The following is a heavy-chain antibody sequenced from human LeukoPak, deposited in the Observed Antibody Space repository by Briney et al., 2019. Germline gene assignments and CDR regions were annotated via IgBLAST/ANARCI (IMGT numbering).Heavy chain of an antibody. D-gene: IGHD6-6*01. J-gene: IGHJ5*02. Sequence: GGSLRLSCAPSGFTVSSNYMSWVRQAPGKGLKWVSVIYSGGSTYYADSVKGRFTISRDNSKNTLYLQMNSLRAEDTAVYYCAGGMSIAAPYHWGQGTLVTVSS. CDR1: GFTVSSNY. V-gene: IGHV3-66*02. CDR2: IYSGGST. CDR3: AGGMSIAAPYH.